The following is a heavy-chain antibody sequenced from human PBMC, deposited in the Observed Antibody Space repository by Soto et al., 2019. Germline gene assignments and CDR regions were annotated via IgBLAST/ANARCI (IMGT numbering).Heavy chain of an antibody. CDR2: ISYDGSNK. Sequence: QVQLVESGGGVVQPGRSLRLSCAASGFTFSSYGMHWVRQAPGKGLEWVAVISYDGSNKYYADSVKGRFTISRDNSKNTLDLQANSLSVDETAVYYCGKEGTPSRVFGVFSEYTYYMDVW. J-gene: IGHJ6*03. D-gene: IGHD3-3*01. CDR1: GFTFSSYG. V-gene: IGHV3-30*18. CDR3: GKEGTPSRVFGVFSEYTYYMDV.